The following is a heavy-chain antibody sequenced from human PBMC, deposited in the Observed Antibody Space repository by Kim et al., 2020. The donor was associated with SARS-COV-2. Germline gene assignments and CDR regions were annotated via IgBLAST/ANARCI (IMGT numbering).Heavy chain of an antibody. V-gene: IGHV4-4*07. Sequence: SETLSLTCTVSGGSISSYYWSWIRQPAGKGLEWIGRIYTSGSTNYNPSLKSRVTMSVDTSKNQFSLKLSSVTAADTAVYYCARARYCSSTSCPRTDYYYGMDVWGQGTTVTVSS. CDR3: ARARYCSSTSCPRTDYYYGMDV. D-gene: IGHD2-2*01. J-gene: IGHJ6*02. CDR2: IYTSGST. CDR1: GGSISSYY.